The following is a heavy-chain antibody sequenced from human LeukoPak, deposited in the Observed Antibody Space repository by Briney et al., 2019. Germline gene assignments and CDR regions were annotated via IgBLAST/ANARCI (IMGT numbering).Heavy chain of an antibody. CDR2: INHSGST. Sequence: SETLSLTCAVYGGSFSGYYWSWIRQPPGKGLEWIGEINHSGSTNYNPSLKSRVTISVDTSKNQFSLKLSSVTAADTAVYYCARVRPRDGYNYVYWGQGTLVTVSS. D-gene: IGHD5-24*01. CDR1: GGSFSGYY. V-gene: IGHV4-34*01. J-gene: IGHJ4*02. CDR3: ARVRPRDGYNYVY.